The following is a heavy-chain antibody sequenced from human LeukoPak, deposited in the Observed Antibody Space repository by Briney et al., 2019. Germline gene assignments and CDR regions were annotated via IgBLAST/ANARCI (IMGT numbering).Heavy chain of an antibody. D-gene: IGHD4-11*01. J-gene: IGHJ4*02. CDR3: AKVMTTVGSWYSDF. V-gene: IGHV3-23*01. CDR1: GFTFSSYA. CDR2: ITGSGGST. Sequence: GGSLRLSCAASGFTFSSYAMTWVRQAPGKGLEWVSAITGSGGSTNYADPVKGRFTISRDNPKNTLFLQMSSLRAGDTAIYYCAKVMTTVGSWYSDFWGRGTLVTVSS.